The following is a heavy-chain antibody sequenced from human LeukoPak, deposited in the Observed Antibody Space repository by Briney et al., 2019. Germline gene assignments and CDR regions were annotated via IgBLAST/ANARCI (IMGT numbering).Heavy chain of an antibody. Sequence: GGSLRLSCAASGFTFSSYAMSWVRQAPGKGLEWVSAISGSGGSTYYADSVKGRFTIPRDNSKNTLYLQMNSLRAEDTAVYYCAKDPMVYYYGSGGSVFDYWGQGTLVTVSS. D-gene: IGHD3-10*01. CDR1: GFTFSSYA. CDR2: ISGSGGST. CDR3: AKDPMVYYYGSGGSVFDY. V-gene: IGHV3-23*01. J-gene: IGHJ4*02.